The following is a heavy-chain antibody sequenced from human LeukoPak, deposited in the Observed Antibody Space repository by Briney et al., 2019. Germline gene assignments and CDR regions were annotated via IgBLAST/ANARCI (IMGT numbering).Heavy chain of an antibody. J-gene: IGHJ4*02. V-gene: IGHV1-69*13. D-gene: IGHD1-26*01. Sequence: SVKVSCKASGGTFSSYAISWVRQAPGQGLEWMGGIIPIFGTANYAQKFQGRVTITADESTSTAYMELSSLRSEDTAVYYCARDVWRGSYPYLDYWGQGTLVTVSS. CDR3: ARDVWRGSYPYLDY. CDR2: IIPIFGTA. CDR1: GGTFSSYA.